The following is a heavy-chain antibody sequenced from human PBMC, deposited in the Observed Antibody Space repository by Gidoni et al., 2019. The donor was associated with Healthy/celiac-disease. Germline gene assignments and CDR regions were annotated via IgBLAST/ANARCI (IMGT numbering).Heavy chain of an antibody. Sequence: EGQLVESGGEVVSPGGSLRLSCAASGFTFDDYGMSWVRQAPGNGLEWVSGINWNGGSTGYADSVKGRFTISRDTAKNSLYLQMNSLRAEDTALYYCARSRGGYFDYWGQGTLVTVSS. CDR3: ARSRGGYFDY. J-gene: IGHJ4*02. CDR2: INWNGGST. V-gene: IGHV3-20*04. CDR1: GFTFDDYG. D-gene: IGHD3-10*01.